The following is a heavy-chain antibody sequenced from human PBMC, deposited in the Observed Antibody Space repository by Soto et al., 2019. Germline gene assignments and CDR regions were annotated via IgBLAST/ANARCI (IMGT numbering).Heavy chain of an antibody. Sequence: QVQLVESGGGLVKPGGSLRLSCAASGFTFRDYYMSWIRQAPGKGLEWVAYISTSGDTIYYADSVKGRFTVSRDNAKNSLYLQMRSLRAEDTTVYFCVRDSVGSTQRWGQGTLVTVSS. CDR1: GFTFRDYY. CDR3: VRDSVGSTQR. D-gene: IGHD1-26*01. CDR2: ISTSGDTI. J-gene: IGHJ1*01. V-gene: IGHV3-11*01.